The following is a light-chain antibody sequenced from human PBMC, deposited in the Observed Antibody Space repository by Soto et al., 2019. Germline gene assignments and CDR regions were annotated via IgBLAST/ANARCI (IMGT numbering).Light chain of an antibody. CDR3: MQTTEFSRT. J-gene: IGKJ1*01. CDR1: RILVHTDGNTY. V-gene: IGKV2-24*01. Sequence: DIVMTQTPLSSPVTLGQAFSISFSSSRILVHTDGNTYLSWFQQRPGQPPRLLIYKISNRFSGVPDRFSGSGAATDFTLKISRVEAEDVGIYYCMQTTEFSRTFGQGTKVDIK. CDR2: KIS.